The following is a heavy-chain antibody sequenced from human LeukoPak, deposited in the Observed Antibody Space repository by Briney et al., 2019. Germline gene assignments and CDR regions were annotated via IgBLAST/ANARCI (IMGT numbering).Heavy chain of an antibody. CDR1: GFTFTRNG. Sequence: GGSLRLSCAASGFTFTRNGMHWVRQAPGKGLEWVAVIWYDGSNKYYADSVKGRFTISRDNSKNTLYLQMNSLRAEDTAVYYCARDRDSSGWYYYYYGMDVWGQGTTVTVSS. V-gene: IGHV3-33*08. CDR3: ARDRDSSGWYYYYYGMDV. J-gene: IGHJ6*02. CDR2: IWYDGSNK. D-gene: IGHD6-19*01.